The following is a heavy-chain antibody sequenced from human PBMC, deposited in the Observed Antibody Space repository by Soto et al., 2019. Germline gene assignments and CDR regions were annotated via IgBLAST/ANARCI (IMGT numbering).Heavy chain of an antibody. V-gene: IGHV1-46*01. CDR2: INPSGGST. J-gene: IGHJ4*02. CDR1: GYTFTSYY. Sequence: GASVKVSCKASGYTFTSYYMHWVRQAPGQGLEWTGIINPSGGSTSYAQKFQGRVTMTRDASTSTVYMELSSLRSEDTAVYYCARWHYYDSSGYYYGIDYWGQGTLVTVSS. D-gene: IGHD3-22*01. CDR3: ARWHYYDSSGYYYGIDY.